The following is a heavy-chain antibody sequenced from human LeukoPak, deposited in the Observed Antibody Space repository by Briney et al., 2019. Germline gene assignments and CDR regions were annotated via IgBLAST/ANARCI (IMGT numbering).Heavy chain of an antibody. CDR3: ARDGLNSGYDSYYYYYYMDV. CDR1: GFTFSSYA. CDR2: ISYDGSNK. D-gene: IGHD5-12*01. V-gene: IGHV3-30*04. Sequence: QTGGSLRLSCAASGFTFSSYAMHWVRQAPGKGLEWVAVISYDGSNKYYADSVKGRFTISRDNSKNTLYLQMNSLRAEDTAVYYCARDGLNSGYDSYYYYYYMDVWGKGTTVTVSS. J-gene: IGHJ6*03.